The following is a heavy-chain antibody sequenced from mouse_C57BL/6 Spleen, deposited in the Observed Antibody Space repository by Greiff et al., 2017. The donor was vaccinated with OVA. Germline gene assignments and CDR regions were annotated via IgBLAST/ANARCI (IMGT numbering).Heavy chain of an antibody. J-gene: IGHJ1*03. Sequence: QVQLQQPGAELVRPGTSVKLSCKASGYTFTSYWMHWVKQRPGQGLEWIGVIDPSDSYTNYNQKFKGKATLTVDTSSSTAYMQLSSLTSEDSAVYYCARKGIYYGNYVYWYFDVWGTGTTVTVSS. CDR1: GYTFTSYW. CDR2: IDPSDSYT. D-gene: IGHD2-1*01. CDR3: ARKGIYYGNYVYWYFDV. V-gene: IGHV1-59*01.